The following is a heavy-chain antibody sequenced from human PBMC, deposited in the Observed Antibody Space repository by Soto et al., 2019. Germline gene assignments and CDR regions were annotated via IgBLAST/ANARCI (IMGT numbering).Heavy chain of an antibody. CDR2: IYYSGST. Sequence: QVQLQESGPGLVKPSQTLSLTCTVSGGSISSGDYYWSWIRQPPGKGLEWIGYIYYSGSTYYNPSLKGRVTLSVATSKDQFSLKLSSVTAADTAVYYCARYCISDYYYYYGMDVWGQGTTVTVSS. CDR3: ARYCISDYYYYYGMDV. CDR1: GGSISSGDYY. V-gene: IGHV4-30-4*01. D-gene: IGHD2-2*01. J-gene: IGHJ6*02.